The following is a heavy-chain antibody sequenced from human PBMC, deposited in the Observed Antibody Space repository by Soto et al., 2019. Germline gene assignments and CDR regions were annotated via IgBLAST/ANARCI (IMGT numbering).Heavy chain of an antibody. CDR2: IYYSGST. CDR1: GGSMSSGDFY. V-gene: IGHV4-30-4*01. D-gene: IGHD2-8*01. CDR3: ARVKCTNGVCYTRLDNLLYT. J-gene: IGHJ4*02. Sequence: SETLSLTCSVSGGSMSSGDFYWSWIRQPPGKGLEWIGYIYYSGSTYFNPSLQSRLTMSIDTSENQFSLKLTTVTAADTALYYCARVKCTNGVCYTRLDNLLYTWGQGTPVTVSS.